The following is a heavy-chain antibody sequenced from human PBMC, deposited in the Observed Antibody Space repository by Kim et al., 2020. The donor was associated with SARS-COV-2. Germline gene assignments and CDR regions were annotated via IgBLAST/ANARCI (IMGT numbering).Heavy chain of an antibody. CDR2: VSDSGPT. J-gene: IGHJ4*01. D-gene: IGHD6-25*01. Sequence: SETLSLTCTVSGGSISGSYWSWIRQTPQKGLEWIGYVSDSGPTDYNPSLKNRATMSVDTSKNLFSLPLTSVTAADTAVYYCATVAASVPSRYAPHY. CDR3: ATVAASVPSRYAPHY. CDR1: GGSISGSY. V-gene: IGHV4-59*04.